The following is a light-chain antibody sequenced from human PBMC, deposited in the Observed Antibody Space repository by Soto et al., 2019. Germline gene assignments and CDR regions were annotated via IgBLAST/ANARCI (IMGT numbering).Light chain of an antibody. CDR2: GAS. CDR1: QNVNNR. V-gene: IGKV3-20*01. Sequence: EILLTQSPGSLSVFPGERASLSCRASQNVNNRLAWYQQKAGQAPRLLISGASNRATGIPDRFSGSGSGTDFTLTISRLEPEDFAVYYCQQYGSSGTFGQGTKGDIK. J-gene: IGKJ1*01. CDR3: QQYGSSGT.